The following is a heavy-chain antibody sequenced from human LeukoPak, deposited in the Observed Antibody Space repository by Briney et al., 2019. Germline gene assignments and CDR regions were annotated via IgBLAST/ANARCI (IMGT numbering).Heavy chain of an antibody. V-gene: IGHV3-7*01. CDR1: GFTFSLYW. J-gene: IGHJ3*02. Sequence: GGSLRLSCAASGFTFSLYWMSWLRQAPGRGLEWVANIKEDGSGKYYVDSVKGRFTISRDNAENSLYLQMSSLRARDTGRDYCAKRGDRSGSNGAFDMWGEGTMVTVSS. CDR3: AKRGDRSGSNGAFDM. D-gene: IGHD6-19*01. CDR2: IKEDGSGK.